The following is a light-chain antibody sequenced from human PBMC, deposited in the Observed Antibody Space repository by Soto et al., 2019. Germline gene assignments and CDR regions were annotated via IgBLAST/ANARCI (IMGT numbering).Light chain of an antibody. J-gene: IGKJ4*01. CDR2: AAS. Sequence: DIQMTQSPSSLSASIGDRVIITCRANQDIGTSLAWFQQKPGNAPKSLIYAASTLQSGAPSRFSGSGSGTDFILTISSLQPEDLVTYYCQQYKTYRFTFGGGTKVEIK. CDR3: QQYKTYRFT. CDR1: QDIGTS. V-gene: IGKV1-16*01.